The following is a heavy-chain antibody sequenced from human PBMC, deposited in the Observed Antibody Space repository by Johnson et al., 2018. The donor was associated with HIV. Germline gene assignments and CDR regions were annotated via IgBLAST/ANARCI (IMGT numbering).Heavy chain of an antibody. CDR1: GFTFSSYA. V-gene: IGHV3-30*04. CDR3: ARETYYSSIDAFDI. J-gene: IGHJ3*02. Sequence: VQLVESGGGVVQPGRSLRLSCAASGFTFSSYAMHWVRQAPGKGLEWVAVISYDGSNKYYADSVKGRFTISRDNSKTTLYLQMNSLRTEDTAVYYCARETYYSSIDAFDIWGQGTMVTVSS. D-gene: IGHD3-10*01. CDR2: ISYDGSNK.